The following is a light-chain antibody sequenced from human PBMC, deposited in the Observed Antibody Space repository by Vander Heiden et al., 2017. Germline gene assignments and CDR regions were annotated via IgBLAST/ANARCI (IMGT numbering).Light chain of an antibody. CDR3: QVWDSSSDHPVV. J-gene: IGLJ2*01. Sequence: SYVLTQPPSVSVAPGPTARITCGGNNIGSKSVHWYQQKPGQAPVLVVYDDSARPSGIPERFSGSNSGNTATLTISRVEAGDEADYYCQVWDSSSDHPVVFGGGTKLTVL. V-gene: IGLV3-21*02. CDR2: DDS. CDR1: NIGSKS.